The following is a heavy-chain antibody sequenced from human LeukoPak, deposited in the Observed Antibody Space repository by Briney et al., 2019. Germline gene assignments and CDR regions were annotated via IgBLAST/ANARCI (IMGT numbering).Heavy chain of an antibody. J-gene: IGHJ4*02. CDR2: ISGYNGNP. CDR1: GYTFTSYG. V-gene: IGHV1-18*01. CDR3: ARDSASSWYGFLDS. D-gene: IGHD6-13*01. Sequence: ASVKVSCKASGYTFTSYGISWVRQAPGQGLEWMGWISGYNGNPNYAQKFQGRVAMTTDTSTNTAYMELRGLRFDDTAVYYCARDSASSWYGFLDSWGQGTLVAVSS.